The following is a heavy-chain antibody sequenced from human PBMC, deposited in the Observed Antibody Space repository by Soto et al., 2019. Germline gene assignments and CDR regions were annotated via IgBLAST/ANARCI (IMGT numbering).Heavy chain of an antibody. Sequence: SETLSLTCTVSGGSISSYYWSWIRQPPGKGLEWIGYIYYSGSTNYNPSLKSRVTITVDTSKNQFSLKLSSVTAADTAVYYCARWAYDYVWGRTPKGYYYGMDVWGQGTTVTVSS. CDR2: IYYSGST. D-gene: IGHD3-16*01. V-gene: IGHV4-59*01. CDR3: ARWAYDYVWGRTPKGYYYGMDV. J-gene: IGHJ6*02. CDR1: GGSISSYY.